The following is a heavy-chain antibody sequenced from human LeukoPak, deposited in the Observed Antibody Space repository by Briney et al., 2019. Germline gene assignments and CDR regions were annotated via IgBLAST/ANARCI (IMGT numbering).Heavy chain of an antibody. V-gene: IGHV3-21*01. CDR1: GFTFNNYN. Sequence: PGGSLRLSCATSGFTFNNYNMNWVRQAPGRALEWVSSITSSGTYIFYADSVKGRFTISRDNSKNTLYLQMNSLRAEDTAVYYCAKDQRFRFGGVIVIPAARMGALDYWGQGTLVTVSS. J-gene: IGHJ4*02. CDR3: AKDQRFRFGGVIVIPAARMGALDY. D-gene: IGHD3-16*02. CDR2: ITSSGTYI.